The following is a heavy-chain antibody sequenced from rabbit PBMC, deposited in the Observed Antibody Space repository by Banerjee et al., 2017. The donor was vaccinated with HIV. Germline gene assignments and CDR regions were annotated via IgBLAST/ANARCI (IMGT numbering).Heavy chain of an antibody. D-gene: IGHD1-1*01. Sequence: QSLEESGGDLVKPGASLTLTCTASGFDLSNYYYMYWVRQAPGKGLEWIAYIYPDYGSTYYASWVNGRFTISSHNAQNTLYLQLNSLTAADTATYFCARVGYASSSGFFNLWGPGTLVTVS. CDR1: GFDLSNYYY. CDR3: ARVGYASSSGFFNL. V-gene: IGHV1S40*01. CDR2: IYPDYGST. J-gene: IGHJ4*01.